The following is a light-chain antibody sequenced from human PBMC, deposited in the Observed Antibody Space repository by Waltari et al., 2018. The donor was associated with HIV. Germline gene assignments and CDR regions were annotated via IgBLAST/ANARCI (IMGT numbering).Light chain of an antibody. V-gene: IGKV1-5*03. J-gene: IGKJ3*01. CDR3: QQYNSGTRT. CDR2: GAS. Sequence: IQMTQSPSTLSASIGDRVNITCRASQGAGTWLAWYQQKAGKAPDLLIYGASTLEHGVPLRFSGTGSGTEFTLTISDLQSDDIATYFCQQYNSGTRTFGPGTKV. CDR1: QGAGTW.